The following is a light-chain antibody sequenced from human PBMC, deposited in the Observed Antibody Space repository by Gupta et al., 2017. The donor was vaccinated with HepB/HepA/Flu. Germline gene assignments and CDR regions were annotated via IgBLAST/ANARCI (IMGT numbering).Light chain of an antibody. V-gene: IGKV3-20*01. CDR1: QTVSRYR. CDR3: HQDCSSEL. J-gene: IGKJ5*01. CDR2: AAS. Sequence: IVLTQSPGTLSFSPGERVTLSCRASQTVSRYRLAWYQQKPGQAPSLLIYAASDTAWGATDGFGGCGDHKDFTHTSSGREYEDCAVYYLHQDCSSELFGQGTHLDIK.